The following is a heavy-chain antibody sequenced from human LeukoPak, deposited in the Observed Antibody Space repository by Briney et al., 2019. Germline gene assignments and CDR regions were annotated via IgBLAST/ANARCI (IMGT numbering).Heavy chain of an antibody. CDR3: ASDRTPYCGGDCYFDY. V-gene: IGHV3-7*01. CDR1: GFTFSSYW. D-gene: IGHD2-21*02. J-gene: IGHJ4*02. CDR2: IKQDGSEK. Sequence: GGSLRLSCAASGFTFSSYWMSWVRQAPGKGLEWVANIKQDGSEKYYVASVKGRFTISRDNAKNSLYLQMNSLRAEDTAVYYCASDRTPYCGGDCYFDYWGQGTLVTVSS.